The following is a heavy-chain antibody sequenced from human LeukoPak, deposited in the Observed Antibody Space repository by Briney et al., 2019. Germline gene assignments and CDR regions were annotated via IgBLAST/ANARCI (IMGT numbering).Heavy chain of an antibody. CDR2: SNHSGST. CDR1: GGSFSGDD. D-gene: IGHD5-18*01. CDR3: ARVPSGYTLGYGYYYYYMDV. Sequence: SETLSLTCAVYGGSFSGDDCSGIRQAPGKGLEWSGESNHSGSTNYNPSLKSRVTISVDTSKNQFSLKRSSVTAADTAVYYCARVPSGYTLGYGYYYYYMDVWGKGTTVTVSS. V-gene: IGHV4-34*01. J-gene: IGHJ6*03.